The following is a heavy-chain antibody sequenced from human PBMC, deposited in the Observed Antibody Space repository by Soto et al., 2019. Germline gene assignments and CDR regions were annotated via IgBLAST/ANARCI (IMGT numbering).Heavy chain of an antibody. V-gene: IGHV3-15*07. CDR2: IKSNNDGGTI. Sequence: PGGSLRLSCAASGFIFNHSWMNWVRQAPGKGLEWVARIKSNNDGGTIDYAASVRGRFTISRDDSKNTLYLQMNALKTEDTAVYYCAADSQESNGWLDYWGQGTLVTVSS. CDR1: GFIFNHSW. J-gene: IGHJ4*02. D-gene: IGHD6-19*01. CDR3: AADSQESNGWLDY.